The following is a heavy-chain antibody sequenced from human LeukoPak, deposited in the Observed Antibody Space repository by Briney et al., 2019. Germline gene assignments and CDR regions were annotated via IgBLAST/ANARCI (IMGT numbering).Heavy chain of an antibody. CDR1: GFTFGSYA. D-gene: IGHD6-13*01. Sequence: GGSLRLSCAASGFTFGSYAMSWVRQAPGKGLEWVSAISGSGGSTYYADSVKGRFTISRDNSKNTLYLQMNSLRAEDTAVYYCARDPSGYSSSWYAAYYFDYWGQGTLVTVSS. J-gene: IGHJ4*02. CDR3: ARDPSGYSSSWYAAYYFDY. V-gene: IGHV3-23*01. CDR2: ISGSGGST.